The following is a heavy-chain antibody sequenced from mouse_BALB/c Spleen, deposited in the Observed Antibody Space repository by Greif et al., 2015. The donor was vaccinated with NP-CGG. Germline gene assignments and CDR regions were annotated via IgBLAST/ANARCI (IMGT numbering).Heavy chain of an antibody. D-gene: IGHD1-1*01. CDR3: ARDYYGSSYWYFDV. Sequence: EVQRVESGGGLVQPGGSLRLSCATSGFTFSDFYMEWVRQPPGKRLEWIAASRNKANDYTTEHSASVKGRFIISRDTSQSILYLQMNALRAEDTAIYYCARDYYGSSYWYFDVWGAGTTVTVSS. J-gene: IGHJ1*01. CDR2: SRNKANDYTT. V-gene: IGHV7-1*02. CDR1: GFTFSDFY.